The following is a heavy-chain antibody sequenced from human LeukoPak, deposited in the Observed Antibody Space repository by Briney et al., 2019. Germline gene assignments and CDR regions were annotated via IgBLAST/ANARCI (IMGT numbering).Heavy chain of an antibody. V-gene: IGHV3-30*18. CDR3: AKVEGTTGTTNHCFDY. J-gene: IGHJ4*02. Sequence: GGSLRLSCAASGFTFSSYGMHWVRQAPGKGLEWVAVISYDGSNKYYADSVKGRFTISRDNSKNTLYLQMNSLRAEDTAVYYCAKVEGTTGTTNHCFDYWGQGTLVTVSS. CDR1: GFTFSSYG. D-gene: IGHD1-1*01. CDR2: ISYDGSNK.